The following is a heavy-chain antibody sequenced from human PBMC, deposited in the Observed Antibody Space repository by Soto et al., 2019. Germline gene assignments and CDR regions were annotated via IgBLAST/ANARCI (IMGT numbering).Heavy chain of an antibody. Sequence: RASVKVSCKASGYTFTGYYMHWVRQAPGQGLEWMGWINPNSGGTNYAQKFQGRVTMTRDTSISTAYMELSRLRSDDTAVYYCARGLAISPYIAAAGRNWFDPWGQGTLVTVSS. CDR3: ARGLAISPYIAAAGRNWFDP. CDR1: GYTFTGYY. V-gene: IGHV1-2*02. J-gene: IGHJ5*02. D-gene: IGHD6-13*01. CDR2: INPNSGGT.